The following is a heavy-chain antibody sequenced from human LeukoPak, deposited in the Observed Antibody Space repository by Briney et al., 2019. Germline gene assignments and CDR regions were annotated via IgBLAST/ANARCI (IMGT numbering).Heavy chain of an antibody. J-gene: IGHJ5*02. V-gene: IGHV4-59*01. Sequence: PSETLSLTCTVSGGSMSNYYWSWIRQPPGKGLEWIGYIYDSGSTNYNPSLKSRVTISVDTSKNQFSLKLSSVTAADTAVYYCARGPPGGQFDPWGQGTLVTVSS. CDR2: IYDSGST. CDR3: ARGPPGGQFDP. CDR1: GGSMSNYY. D-gene: IGHD3-10*01.